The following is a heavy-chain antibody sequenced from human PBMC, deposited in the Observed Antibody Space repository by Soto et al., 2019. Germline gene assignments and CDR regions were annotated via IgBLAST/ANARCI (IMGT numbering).Heavy chain of an antibody. CDR2: IYWDDDK. CDR3: AHRRFSSSGSYRDAFDI. Sequence: QITLKESGPTLVKPTQTLTLTCTFSGFSLSTSGVGVGWIRQPPGKALEWLALIYWDDDKRYSPSLKSRLTITKDTSKNQVVLTMTNMDPVDTATYYCAHRRFSSSGSYRDAFDIWGQGTMVTVSS. V-gene: IGHV2-5*02. CDR1: GFSLSTSGVG. D-gene: IGHD1-26*01. J-gene: IGHJ3*02.